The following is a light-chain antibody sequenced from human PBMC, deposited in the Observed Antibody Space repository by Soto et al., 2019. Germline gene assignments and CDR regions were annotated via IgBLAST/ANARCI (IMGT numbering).Light chain of an antibody. V-gene: IGKV3-20*01. CDR2: GAS. J-gene: IGKJ1*01. Sequence: EVVLTQSPGTLSLSPGERATLSCRASETVTSDYLAWYQQKPGQAPRLLFYGASRRAAGIPDRSSGSGSGTDFTLIISRLEPEDFVVYYCHQYGTSPWTFGQGTKVEIK. CDR3: HQYGTSPWT. CDR1: ETVTSDY.